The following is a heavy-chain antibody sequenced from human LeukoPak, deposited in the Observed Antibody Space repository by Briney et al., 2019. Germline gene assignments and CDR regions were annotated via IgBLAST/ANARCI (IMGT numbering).Heavy chain of an antibody. CDR2: INPNSGGT. J-gene: IGHJ4*02. Sequence: GASVKVSCKASGYTFSGYYMNWVRQAPGQGLEWMGRINPNSGGTNYAQKFQGRVTMTRDTSISTVYMELNRLRSDDTAVYYCARYLRGQGGYWGQGTLVTVSS. V-gene: IGHV1-2*06. CDR1: GYTFSGYY. CDR3: ARYLRGQGGY. D-gene: IGHD4-17*01.